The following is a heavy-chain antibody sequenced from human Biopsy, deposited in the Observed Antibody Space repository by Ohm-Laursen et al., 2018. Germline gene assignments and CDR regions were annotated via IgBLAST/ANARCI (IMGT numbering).Heavy chain of an antibody. CDR1: GDSVTKYY. J-gene: IGHJ4*02. D-gene: IGHD5-12*01. Sequence: DTLSLTCTVSGDSVTKYYWSWIRQPPGKGLEWIGHIYYSVMTNYNPSLQSRVSISVDTSRNQVSLTLSSVTAADTAVYYCARLGSGDYFPTFFDFWGQGALVTVSS. V-gene: IGHV4-59*02. CDR2: IYYSVMT. CDR3: ARLGSGDYFPTFFDF.